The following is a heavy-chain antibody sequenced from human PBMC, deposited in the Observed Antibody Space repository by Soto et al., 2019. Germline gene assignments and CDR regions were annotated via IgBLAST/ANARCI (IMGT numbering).Heavy chain of an antibody. D-gene: IGHD5-12*01. CDR2: ISAYNGNT. V-gene: IGHV1-18*04. CDR1: GYTFTSYG. CDR3: ARERASGYDVPDAFDI. J-gene: IGHJ3*02. Sequence: QVQLVQSGAEVKKPGASVKVSCKASGYTFTSYGISWVRQAPGQGLEWMGWISAYNGNTNYAQKLQGRVTMTTDTSTSTAYMELRSLRADDTAVYYCARERASGYDVPDAFDIWGQGTMVTVSS.